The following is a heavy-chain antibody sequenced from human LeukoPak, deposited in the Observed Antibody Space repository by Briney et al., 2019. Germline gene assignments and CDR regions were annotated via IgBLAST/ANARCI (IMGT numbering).Heavy chain of an antibody. Sequence: SETLSLTCAVYGGSFSGYYWSWIRQPPGKGLEWIGEINHSGSTNYNPSLKSRVTMSVDTSKNQFSLKLSSVTAADTAVYYCARVTRYFDWLPDYWGQGTLVTVSS. CDR3: ARVTRYFDWLPDY. CDR1: GGSFSGYY. CDR2: INHSGST. D-gene: IGHD3-9*01. J-gene: IGHJ4*02. V-gene: IGHV4-34*01.